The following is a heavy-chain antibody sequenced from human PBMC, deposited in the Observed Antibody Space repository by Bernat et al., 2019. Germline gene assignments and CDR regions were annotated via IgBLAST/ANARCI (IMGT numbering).Heavy chain of an antibody. CDR3: ARGEMDQREPRGPDENWFDP. CDR2: IYHSGST. Sequence: QVQLQESGPGLVKPSGTLSLTCAVSGCSISSSNWWSWVRQPPGKGLEWIGEIYHSGSTNYNPSLKSRVTISVDKSKNQFSLKLSSVTAADTAVYYCARGEMDQREPRGPDENWFDPWGQGTLVTVSS. CDR1: GCSISSSNW. D-gene: IGHD5-24*01. V-gene: IGHV4-4*02. J-gene: IGHJ5*02.